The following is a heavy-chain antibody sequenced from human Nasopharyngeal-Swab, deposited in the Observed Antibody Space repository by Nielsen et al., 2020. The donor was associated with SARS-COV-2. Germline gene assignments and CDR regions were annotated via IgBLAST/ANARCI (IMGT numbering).Heavy chain of an antibody. D-gene: IGHD5-24*01. Sequence: GESLKISCMASGYSFVNHWIGWVSQKPGKGLEWLGMVYPGNSEVAYSPSFQGQVTISADKSINTAYLQWSRLRPSDTGMYFCARRAARDGYNYEVDPWGQGTLVTVSS. CDR1: GYSFVNHW. J-gene: IGHJ5*02. V-gene: IGHV5-51*01. CDR2: VYPGNSEV. CDR3: ARRAARDGYNYEVDP.